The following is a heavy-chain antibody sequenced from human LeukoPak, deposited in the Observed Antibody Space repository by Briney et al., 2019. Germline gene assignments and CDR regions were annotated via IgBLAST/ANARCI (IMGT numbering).Heavy chain of an antibody. Sequence: PGGSLRLSCAASGFTFRSYCMDWVRQAPGKGLEWVSYISSGSSYIYYADSVKDRFTISRDNAKNSLYLQMNSLRAEDTAVYYCARGITSTSHADVWGQGTTVTVSS. J-gene: IGHJ6*02. D-gene: IGHD2-2*01. CDR1: GFTFRSYC. CDR2: ISSGSSYI. CDR3: ARGITSTSHADV. V-gene: IGHV3-21*04.